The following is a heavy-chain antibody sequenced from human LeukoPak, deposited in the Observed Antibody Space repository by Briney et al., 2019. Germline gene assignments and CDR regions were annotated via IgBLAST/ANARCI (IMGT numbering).Heavy chain of an antibody. V-gene: IGHV4-59*01. Sequence: SSETLSLTRTVSGGSISSYYWSWIRQPPGKGLEWIGYIYYSGSTNYNPSLKSRVTISVDTSKNQFSLKLSSVTAADTAVYYCARELVDFWANAFDIWGQGTMVTVSS. CDR2: IYYSGST. D-gene: IGHD3-3*01. CDR3: ARELVDFWANAFDI. CDR1: GGSISSYY. J-gene: IGHJ3*02.